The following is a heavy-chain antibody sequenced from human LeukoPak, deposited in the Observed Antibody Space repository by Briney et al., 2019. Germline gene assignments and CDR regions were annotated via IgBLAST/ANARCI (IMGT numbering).Heavy chain of an antibody. CDR2: ISAYSGNT. CDR3: AGGIAAAGTHFDY. J-gene: IGHJ4*02. CDR1: GYTFTNYG. Sequence: ASVKVSCKASGYTFTNYGITWVRQAPGQGLEWMGWISAYSGNTIYAQKFQGRVTMTTDTSTSTAYVELRSLRSDDSAVYFCAGGIAAAGTHFDYWGQETLVTVSS. V-gene: IGHV1-18*01. D-gene: IGHD6-13*01.